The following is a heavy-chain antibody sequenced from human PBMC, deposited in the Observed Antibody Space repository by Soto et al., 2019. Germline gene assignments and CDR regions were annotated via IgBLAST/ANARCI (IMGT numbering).Heavy chain of an antibody. J-gene: IGHJ5*02. CDR2: INHSGST. V-gene: IGHV4-34*01. D-gene: IGHD6-13*01. CDR1: GGSFSGYY. Sequence: PSETLSLTCAVYGGSFSGYYWSWIRQPPGKGLEWIGEINHSGSTNYNPSLKSRVTISVDTSKNQFSLKLSSVTAADTAVYYCAREKYSSSWYVDWFDPWGQGTLVTVS. CDR3: AREKYSSSWYVDWFDP.